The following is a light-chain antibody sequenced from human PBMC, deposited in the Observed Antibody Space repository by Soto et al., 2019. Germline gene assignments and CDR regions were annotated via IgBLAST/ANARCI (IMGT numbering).Light chain of an antibody. CDR1: QSVSSY. CDR3: QQRSNWPRGT. CDR2: DAS. J-gene: IGKJ1*01. Sequence: EIVLTQSPATLSLSPGERATLSCRASQSVSSYLAWYQQKPGQAPRLLIYDASNRATGIPARFSGSGSGTDFTRTSNGLGPKVFEVYYWQQRSNWPRGTFGQGTKVEIK. V-gene: IGKV3-11*01.